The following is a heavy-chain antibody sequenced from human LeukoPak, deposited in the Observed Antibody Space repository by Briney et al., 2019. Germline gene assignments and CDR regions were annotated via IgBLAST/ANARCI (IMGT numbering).Heavy chain of an antibody. J-gene: IGHJ6*02. Sequence: SVKVSCKASGYTFTGYYMHWVRQAPGQGLEWMGWINPNSGGTNYAQKFQGRVTMTRDTSISTAYMELSRLRSDDTAVYYCARDYSSSSNYYYYGMDVWGQGTTVTVSS. CDR1: GYTFTGYY. CDR2: INPNSGGT. D-gene: IGHD6-6*01. CDR3: ARDYSSSSNYYYYGMDV. V-gene: IGHV1-2*02.